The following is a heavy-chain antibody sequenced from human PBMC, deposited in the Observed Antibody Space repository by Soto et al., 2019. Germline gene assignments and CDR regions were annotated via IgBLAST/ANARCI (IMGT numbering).Heavy chain of an antibody. CDR1: GGSITDYY. D-gene: IGHD3-16*01. J-gene: IGHJ2*01. V-gene: IGHV4-59*01. CDR3: ARAFARFGAYWYFDI. CDR2: GYHSVSI. Sequence: PSETLSLTCTVSGGSITDYYWSWIRQPPGKALEWIGYGYHSVSIHYNPSLKTRVTISVDTSENQFSLRLSSVTAADTAVYYCARAFARFGAYWYFDIWGRGTLVTVSS.